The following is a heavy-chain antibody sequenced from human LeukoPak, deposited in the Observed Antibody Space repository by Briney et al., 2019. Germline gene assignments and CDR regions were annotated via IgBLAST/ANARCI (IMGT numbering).Heavy chain of an antibody. D-gene: IGHD3-22*01. CDR1: GGTFSSYA. J-gene: IGHJ4*02. V-gene: IGHV1-69*04. CDR3: ARTQYYYDSSGYLFDY. Sequence: SVKVSCKASGGTFSSYAISWVRQAPGQVLEWMGRIIPILGIANYAQKFQGRVTITADKSTSTAYMELSSLRSEDTAVYYCARTQYYYDSSGYLFDYWGQGTLVTVSS. CDR2: IIPILGIA.